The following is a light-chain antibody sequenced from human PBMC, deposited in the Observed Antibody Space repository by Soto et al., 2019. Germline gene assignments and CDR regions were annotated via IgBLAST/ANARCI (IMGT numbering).Light chain of an antibody. J-gene: IGLJ1*01. CDR3: NSYSSSTSLPYV. Sequence: QSALTQPASVSGSPGQSITISCIGTTNDVGGYNYVSWYQQHPGKAPKLLIFEVSSRPSGVSNRFSGSKSGNTASLTISALQAEDEADYFCNSYSSSTSLPYVFGTGTKVTVL. CDR1: TNDVGGYNY. CDR2: EVS. V-gene: IGLV2-14*01.